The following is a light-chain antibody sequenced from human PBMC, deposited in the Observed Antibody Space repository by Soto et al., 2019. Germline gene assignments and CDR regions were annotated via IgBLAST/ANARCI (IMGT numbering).Light chain of an antibody. CDR3: QQYGSSRWT. CDR1: QSVSSSY. V-gene: IGKV3-20*01. Sequence: DIVMTQSPGTLSLSPVEIATLSFMASQSVSSSYLAWYQQKPGQAPRLLIYGASSRATGIPDRFSGSGSGTDFTLTISRLEPEDFAVYYCQQYGSSRWTFGQGTKVDIK. J-gene: IGKJ1*01. CDR2: GAS.